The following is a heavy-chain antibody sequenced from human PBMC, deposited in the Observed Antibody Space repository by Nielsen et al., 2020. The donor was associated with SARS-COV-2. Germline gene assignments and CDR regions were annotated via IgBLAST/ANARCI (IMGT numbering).Heavy chain of an antibody. J-gene: IGHJ4*02. CDR1: VYTFTDNY. CDR2: ITPIGATT. V-gene: IGHV1-46*01. CDR3: AREWDDYESSAYDI. Sequence: ASVKVSCKASVYTFTDNYLHWVRQAPGQGLEWMGIITPIGATTTYARKFQGRVTMTRDTSTSTVYMELRSLRPDDTDTYYCAREWDDYESSAYDIWGQGTLLIVSP. D-gene: IGHD3-22*01.